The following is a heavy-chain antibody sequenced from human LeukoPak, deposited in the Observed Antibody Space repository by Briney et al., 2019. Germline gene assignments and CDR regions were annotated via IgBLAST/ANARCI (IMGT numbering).Heavy chain of an antibody. CDR3: ATYYSVGVGAFDI. Sequence: PGGSLRPSCAASGFTVSSNYMSWARQAPGKGLECVSVIYSSGGAYYADSVKGRFTISRDNSKNTLYLQMNNLRAEDTAVYYCATYYSVGVGAFDIWGQGTMVTVSS. J-gene: IGHJ3*02. D-gene: IGHD3-10*01. CDR1: GFTVSSNY. V-gene: IGHV3-66*01. CDR2: IYSSGGA.